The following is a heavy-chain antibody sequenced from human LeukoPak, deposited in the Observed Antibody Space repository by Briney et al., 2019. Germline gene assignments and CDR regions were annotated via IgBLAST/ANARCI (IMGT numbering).Heavy chain of an antibody. D-gene: IGHD5-18*01. CDR1: GFTFKDYG. CDR2: ISGDGGTT. CDR3: AKDIGERGYKDY. Sequence: GGSLRLSCATSGFTFKDYGIHWVRQAPGKGLEWVSLISGDGGTTFYADSVKGRFTISRDNNKNSLYLQMNSLRTEDTAFYYCAKDIGERGYKDYWGQGTLVTVSS. V-gene: IGHV3-43*02. J-gene: IGHJ4*02.